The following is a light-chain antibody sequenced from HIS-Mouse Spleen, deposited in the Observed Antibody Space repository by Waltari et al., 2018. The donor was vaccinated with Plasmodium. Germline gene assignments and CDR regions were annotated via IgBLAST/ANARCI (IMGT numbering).Light chain of an antibody. CDR1: RRDVGSYNL. CDR3: CSYAGSSTLV. CDR2: EGS. Sequence: QSALTQPASVSGSPGQSITISCPGTRRDVGSYNLVSWYPQHPGKAPKLMIYEGSKRPSGVSNRFSGSKSGNTASLTISGLQAEDEADYYCCSYAGSSTLVFGGGTKLTVL. J-gene: IGLJ2*01. V-gene: IGLV2-23*01.